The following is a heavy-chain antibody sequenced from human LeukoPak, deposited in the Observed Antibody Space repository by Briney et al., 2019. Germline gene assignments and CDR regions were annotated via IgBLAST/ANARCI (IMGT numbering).Heavy chain of an antibody. V-gene: IGHV3-33*01. CDR3: ARGLLWFGELDYYYYYGMDV. CDR1: GFTLSSYG. J-gene: IGHJ6*04. Sequence: GALRLSCAASGFTLSSYGMHWVRQAPGKGLEWVAVIWYDGSNKYYADSVKGRFTISRDNSKNTLYLQMNSLRAEDTAVYYCARGLLWFGELDYYYYYGMDVWGKGTTVTVSS. D-gene: IGHD3-10*01. CDR2: IWYDGSNK.